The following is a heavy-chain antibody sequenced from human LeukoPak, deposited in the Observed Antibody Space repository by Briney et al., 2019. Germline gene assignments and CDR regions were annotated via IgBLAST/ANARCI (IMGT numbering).Heavy chain of an antibody. CDR1: RVPISGYY. V-gene: IGHV4-59*01. D-gene: IGHD3-22*01. J-gene: IGHJ5*02. CDR2: IYFSRST. CDR3: ARAAVFYDTNWFDT. Sequence: SETLSLTSTVSRVPISGYYWSWIPQPPGQGREEIGDIYFSRSTNYNPYLKSRVTISVDTSKNQFSLKLSSVTAADTAVYYCARAAVFYDTNWFDTWGQGTLVTVSS.